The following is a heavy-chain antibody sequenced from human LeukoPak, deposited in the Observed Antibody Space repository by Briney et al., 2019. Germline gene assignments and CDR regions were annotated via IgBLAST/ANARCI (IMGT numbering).Heavy chain of an antibody. CDR1: GFTFSSYT. V-gene: IGHV3-48*04. J-gene: IGHJ4*02. Sequence: GGSLRLSCAASGFTFSSYTMNWVRQAPGKGLEWVSYIGVSDITYEDSVKGRFTISRDNAKNSLYLQMNSLRAEDTAVYYCARDFLWSFDNWGQGTLVTVSS. CDR2: IGVSDIT. D-gene: IGHD3-10*01. CDR3: ARDFLWSFDN.